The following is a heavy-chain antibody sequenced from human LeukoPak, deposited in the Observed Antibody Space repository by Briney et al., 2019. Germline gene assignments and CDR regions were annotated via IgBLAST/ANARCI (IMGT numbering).Heavy chain of an antibody. Sequence: GGSLRLSCAASGFTLSNYGLSWVRQAPGKGLEWVSGITGSGGSTYYADSVKGRFTISRDNAKNTLNLQMNSLRAEDTAVYYCARDWYDNSDAFDIWGQGTMVTVSS. J-gene: IGHJ3*02. CDR3: ARDWYDNSDAFDI. V-gene: IGHV3-23*01. CDR1: GFTLSNYG. D-gene: IGHD3-9*01. CDR2: ITGSGGST.